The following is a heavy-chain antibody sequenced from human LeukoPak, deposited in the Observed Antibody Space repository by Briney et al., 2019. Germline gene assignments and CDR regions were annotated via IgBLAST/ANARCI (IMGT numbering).Heavy chain of an antibody. CDR2: ISSSGSTI. Sequence: GGSLRLSCAASGFTFSSYEMNWARQAPGKGLEWVSYISSSGSTIYYADAVKGRFTISRENAKNSLYLQMNSLRAEDTAVYYCARGDSGYSYGGLDWGQGTLVTVSS. CDR1: GFTFSSYE. J-gene: IGHJ4*02. D-gene: IGHD5-18*01. V-gene: IGHV3-48*03. CDR3: ARGDSGYSYGGLD.